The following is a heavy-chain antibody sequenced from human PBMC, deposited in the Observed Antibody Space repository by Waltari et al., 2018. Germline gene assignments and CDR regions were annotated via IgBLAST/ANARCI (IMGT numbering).Heavy chain of an antibody. CDR1: GGSISSSSYY. CDR3: ARMVRGYCSSTSCHTDH. D-gene: IGHD2-2*01. Sequence: QLQLQESGPGLVKPSETLSLTCTVSGGSISSSSYYWGWVRQPPGKGLEWIVSIYYSGSTYYNPSLKSRVTISVDTSKNQFSLRVSSVTAADTAVFYCARMVRGYCSSTSCHTDHWGQGTLVTVSS. V-gene: IGHV4-39*07. J-gene: IGHJ4*02. CDR2: IYYSGST.